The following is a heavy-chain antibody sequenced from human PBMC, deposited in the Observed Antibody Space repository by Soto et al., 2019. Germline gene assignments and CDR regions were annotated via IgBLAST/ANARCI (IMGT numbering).Heavy chain of an antibody. CDR1: GFTFSDYY. CDR2: ISGGGTFA. CDR3: ARGHTTVRRAYFDY. D-gene: IGHD4-17*01. V-gene: IGHV3-11*04. Sequence: RRLSCEASGFTFSDYYMTWFRQAPGKGLEWVSYISGGGTFAVYADSLRGRVTISRDNAKSSVYLQITSLRADDSGVYYCARGHTTVRRAYFDYWGQGTVVTVSS. J-gene: IGHJ4*02.